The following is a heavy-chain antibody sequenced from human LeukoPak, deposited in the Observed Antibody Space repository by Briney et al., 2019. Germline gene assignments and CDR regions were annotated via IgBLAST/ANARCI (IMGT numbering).Heavy chain of an antibody. J-gene: IGHJ5*02. CDR1: GYTLTELS. V-gene: IGHV1-24*01. D-gene: IGHD3-10*01. CDR2: FDPEDGET. Sequence: ASVKVSCKVSGYTLTELSMHWVRQAPGKGLEWMGGFDPEDGETIYAQKFQGRVTMTEDTSTDTAYMELSSLRSEDTAVYYCATLASITMVRGVGNWFDPWGQGTLVTVSS. CDR3: ATLASITMVRGVGNWFDP.